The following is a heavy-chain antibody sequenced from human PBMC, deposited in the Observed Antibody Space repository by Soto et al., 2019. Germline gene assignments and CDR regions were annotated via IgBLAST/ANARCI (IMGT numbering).Heavy chain of an antibody. CDR3: ASLGYCSGGSCYPNYYYYYYMDV. V-gene: IGHV4-31*03. J-gene: IGHJ6*03. CDR1: GGSISSVGYY. CDR2: IYYSGST. D-gene: IGHD2-15*01. Sequence: SETLSLTXTVSGGSISSVGYYWSWIRQHPGKGLEWIGYIYYSGSTYYNPSLKSRVTISVDTSKNQFALKLSSVTAADTAVYYCASLGYCSGGSCYPNYYYYYYMDVWGKGTTVTVSS.